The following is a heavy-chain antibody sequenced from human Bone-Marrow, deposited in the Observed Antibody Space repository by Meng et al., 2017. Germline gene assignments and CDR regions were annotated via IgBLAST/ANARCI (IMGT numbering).Heavy chain of an antibody. Sequence: EGQLVGLGGGLVKPGGSLRLSCAASGFTFSSYWMHWVRQAPGKGPVWVSRINTDGSSTDYADSVKGRFTISRDNAKNTLYLQMNSLRAEDTAMYYCARFTPFNYWGQGTLVTVSS. CDR3: ARFTPFNY. V-gene: IGHV3-74*01. J-gene: IGHJ4*02. CDR2: INTDGSST. CDR1: GFTFSSYW.